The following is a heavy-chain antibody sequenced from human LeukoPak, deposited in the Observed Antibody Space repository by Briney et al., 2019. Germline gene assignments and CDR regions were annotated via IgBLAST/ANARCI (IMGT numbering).Heavy chain of an antibody. D-gene: IGHD1-26*01. Sequence: WGSLRLSCAASGFTFSGDWMNWVRQAPGKGLEWVANTKEDGSEKNYVDSVKGRFTISRDNARNSMFLQMNTLRAEDTAVYYCARWPDSGTHGMDVWGQGTTVTVS. J-gene: IGHJ6*02. CDR1: GFTFSGDW. CDR3: ARWPDSGTHGMDV. V-gene: IGHV3-7*05. CDR2: TKEDGSEK.